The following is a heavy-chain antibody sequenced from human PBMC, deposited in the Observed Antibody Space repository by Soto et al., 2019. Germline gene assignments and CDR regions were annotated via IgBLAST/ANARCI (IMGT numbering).Heavy chain of an antibody. J-gene: IGHJ6*02. V-gene: IGHV3-21*01. CDR1: GFTFSSYS. Sequence: GGSLRLSCAASGFTFSSYSMNWVRQAPGKGLEWVSSISSSSSYIYYADSVKGRFTISRDNAKNSLYLQMNSLRAEDTAVYYCAREGTAAGNYGMDVWGQGTTVTVSS. CDR2: ISSSSSYI. D-gene: IGHD6-25*01. CDR3: AREGTAAGNYGMDV.